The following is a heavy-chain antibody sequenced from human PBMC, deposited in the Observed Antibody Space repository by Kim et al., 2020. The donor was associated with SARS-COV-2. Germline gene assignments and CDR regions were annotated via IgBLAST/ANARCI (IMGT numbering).Heavy chain of an antibody. CDR1: GFTFSSYS. Sequence: GGSLRLSCAASGFTFSSYSMNWVRQAPGKGLEWVSSISSSSSYIYYADSVKGRFTISRDNAKNSLYLQMNSLRAEDTAVYYCARVQYQLLFSWFDPWGQGTLVTVSS. J-gene: IGHJ5*02. CDR2: ISSSSSYI. CDR3: ARVQYQLLFSWFDP. V-gene: IGHV3-21*01. D-gene: IGHD2-2*01.